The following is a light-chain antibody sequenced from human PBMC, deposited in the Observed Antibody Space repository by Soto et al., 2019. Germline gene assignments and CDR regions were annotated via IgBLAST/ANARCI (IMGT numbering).Light chain of an antibody. CDR2: GAS. Sequence: IVLTQSPGTLSLSPGERATLSCRASQSVSSTYLAWYQQKPGQAPRLLIYGASSRATGIPDRFSGSGSGTDFTLTISRLEPEDFAVYSCQQYCSSPPMYTFGQGTKLEIK. J-gene: IGKJ2*01. CDR3: QQYCSSPPMYT. CDR1: QSVSSTY. V-gene: IGKV3-20*01.